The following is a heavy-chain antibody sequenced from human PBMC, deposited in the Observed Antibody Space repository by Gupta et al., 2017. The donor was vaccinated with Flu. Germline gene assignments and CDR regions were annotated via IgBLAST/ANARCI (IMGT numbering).Heavy chain of an antibody. Sequence: EGSGFIFRNYEMNWVRQAPGKGLEWVSYISSSGNTIYYADSVKGRFTISRDSARNSLYLQMNSLRAEDTAVYYCAREGMDVWGKGTTVNVSS. CDR2: ISSSGNTI. CDR3: AREGMDV. V-gene: IGHV3-48*03. CDR1: GFIFRNYE. J-gene: IGHJ6*04.